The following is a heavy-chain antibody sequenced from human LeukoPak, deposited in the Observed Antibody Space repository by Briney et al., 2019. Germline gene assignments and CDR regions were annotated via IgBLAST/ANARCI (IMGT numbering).Heavy chain of an antibody. CDR3: AREQGQVPGPLVVAGTYYFDY. Sequence: GASVKVSCKASGYTFTSNHIHWVRQAPGQGLEWMGIIYPSGRSTNYAHKFQGRVTMTSDTSTSTVYMELSGLRSEDTAMYYCAREQGQVPGPLVVAGTYYFDYWGQGTPVTVSS. CDR1: GYTFTSNH. D-gene: IGHD2-15*01. CDR2: IYPSGRST. J-gene: IGHJ4*02. V-gene: IGHV1-46*01.